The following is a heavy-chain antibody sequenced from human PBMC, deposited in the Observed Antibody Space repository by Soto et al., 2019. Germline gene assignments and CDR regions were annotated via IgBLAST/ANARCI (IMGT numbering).Heavy chain of an antibody. V-gene: IGHV3-74*01. CDR1: GFTFTDSW. Sequence: EVQLVESGGGLVQPGGSLRLSCVVSGFTFTDSWMYWVRQVPGEGLVWVSFINNDGSRTNYADSVKGRFTISRDNAKNTLYLQMNSLRAEDSAMYYCGKSRWSGSSLIHYCGQGTLVTVSS. CDR2: INNDGSRT. J-gene: IGHJ4*02. CDR3: GKSRWSGSSLIHY. D-gene: IGHD3-3*01.